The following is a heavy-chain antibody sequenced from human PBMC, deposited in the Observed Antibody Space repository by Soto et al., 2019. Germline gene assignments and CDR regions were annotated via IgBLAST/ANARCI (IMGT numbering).Heavy chain of an antibody. V-gene: IGHV4-39*01. CDR3: ARHPRVPVAYAFDI. CDR2: IYYSGST. J-gene: IGHJ3*02. CDR1: GGSISTSSYY. D-gene: IGHD2-15*01. Sequence: SETLSLTCTVSGGSISTSSYYWAWIRQPPGKGLEWIGSIYYSGSTYYNPSLKSRVTISVDTSKNQFSLKLSSVTAADTAVYYCARHPRVPVAYAFDIWGQGTMVT.